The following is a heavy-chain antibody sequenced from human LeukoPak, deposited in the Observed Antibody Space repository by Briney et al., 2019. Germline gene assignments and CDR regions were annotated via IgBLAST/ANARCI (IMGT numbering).Heavy chain of an antibody. CDR2: IHCSGSS. Sequence: PSETLSLTCTVSGGSISNFYWNWIRQSPGKGLEWIGNIHCSGSSVYNPSLKSRGTISIDTSRKQFFLKLNSVTAADTAVYFCALAPNSNWFDFWGPGTLVTVSS. J-gene: IGHJ5*01. CDR1: GGSISNFY. CDR3: ALAPNSNWFDF. D-gene: IGHD2-8*01. V-gene: IGHV4-59*03.